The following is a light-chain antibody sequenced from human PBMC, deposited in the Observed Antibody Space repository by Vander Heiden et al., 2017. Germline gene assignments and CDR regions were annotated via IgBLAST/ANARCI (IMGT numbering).Light chain of an antibody. CDR3: QQSYRAPFT. V-gene: IGKV1-39*01. CDR2: AAS. J-gene: IGKJ3*01. CDR1: QSISSD. Sequence: DVQMTQSPSSLSASVGDRVTITCRASQSISSDSNWYQQKPEKAPKLLIYAASSLQSGVPSRFSGSGSGTDFTLTIDSLQPEDFATYYCQQSYRAPFTFGPGTKVDIK.